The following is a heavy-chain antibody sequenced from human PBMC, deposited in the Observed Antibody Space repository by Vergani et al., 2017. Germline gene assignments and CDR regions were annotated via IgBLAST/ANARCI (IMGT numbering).Heavy chain of an antibody. V-gene: IGHV3-23*01. CDR3: AKDVSSSSVRPLAY. Sequence: EVQLLESGGGLVQPGGSLRLSCAASGFTFSSYAMSWVRQAPGKGLEWVSAISGSGGSTYYADSVKGRFTISRDNSKITLYLQMNSLRAEDTAVYYCAKDVSSSSVRPLAYGGQGTLVTVSS. CDR1: GFTFSSYA. J-gene: IGHJ4*02. CDR2: ISGSGGST. D-gene: IGHD6-6*01.